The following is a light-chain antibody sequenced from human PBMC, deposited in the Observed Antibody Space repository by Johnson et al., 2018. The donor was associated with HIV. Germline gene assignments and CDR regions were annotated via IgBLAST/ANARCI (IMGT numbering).Light chain of an antibody. J-gene: IGLJ1*01. CDR1: SSNIGNNY. CDR3: GTWNSSLSAPSV. V-gene: IGLV1-51*01. CDR2: DNN. Sequence: QSVLTQPPSVSAAPGQKVTISCSGSSSNIGNNYVSWYQQLPGTAPKLLIYDNNKRPSGIPDRFSGSKSGTSATLGITGLQTGDEADYYCGTWNSSLSAPSVFGTGPKVTVL.